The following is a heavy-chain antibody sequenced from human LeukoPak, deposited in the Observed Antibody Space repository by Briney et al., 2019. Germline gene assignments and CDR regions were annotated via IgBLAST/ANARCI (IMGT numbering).Heavy chain of an antibody. D-gene: IGHD6-6*01. CDR2: INPSGGST. J-gene: IGHJ4*02. V-gene: IGHV1-46*01. CDR1: GYTFTSYY. CDR3: ARVSGGYSSSSYRIFDY. Sequence: ASVKVSCKASGYTFTSYYMHWVRQAPGQGLEWMGIINPSGGSTSYAQKFQGRVTMTRDMSTSTVYMELSSLRSEDTAVYYCARVSGGYSSSSYRIFDYWGQGTLVTVSS.